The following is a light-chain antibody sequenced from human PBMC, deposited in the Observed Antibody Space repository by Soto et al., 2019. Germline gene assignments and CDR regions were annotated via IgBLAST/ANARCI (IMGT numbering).Light chain of an antibody. J-gene: IGKJ1*01. V-gene: IGKV1-5*01. CDR3: QHYSSVWA. Sequence: DIQMTQSPSTLSGSVGDRVTITCRASQTISSWLAWYQQKPGKAPNLLIYDASTLESGVPSRFSGSGSGTGFTLTISCLHPDDFATYYCQHYSSVWAFGQGTKVDIK. CDR2: DAS. CDR1: QTISSW.